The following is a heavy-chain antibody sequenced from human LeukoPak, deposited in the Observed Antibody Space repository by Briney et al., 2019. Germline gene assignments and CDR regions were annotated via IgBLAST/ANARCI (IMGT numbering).Heavy chain of an antibody. CDR2: IIPILGIA. D-gene: IGHD4-17*01. V-gene: IGHV1-69*04. Sequence: ASVKVSCKASGGTFSSYAISWVRQAPGQGLEWMGRIIPILGIANYAQKFQGRVTITADKSTSTAYMELSSLRSEDTVVYYCARGGYGDYNWFDPWGQGTLVTVSS. CDR1: GGTFSSYA. CDR3: ARGGYGDYNWFDP. J-gene: IGHJ5*02.